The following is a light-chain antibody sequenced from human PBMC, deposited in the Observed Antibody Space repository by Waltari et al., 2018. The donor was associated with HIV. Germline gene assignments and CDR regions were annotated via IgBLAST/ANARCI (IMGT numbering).Light chain of an antibody. V-gene: IGLV1-44*01. J-gene: IGLJ3*02. CDR2: HNN. CDR1: SSHIGSTT. CDR3: AAWDDSLNAWV. Sequence: QSMVTQPPSASGTPGQRVTISCSGSSSHIGSTTITWFQQLPGTAPKLLIYHNNLRPAGVPDRFSGAKSGTSASLAISGLQSDDEADFYCAAWDDSLNAWVFGGGTKLTVL.